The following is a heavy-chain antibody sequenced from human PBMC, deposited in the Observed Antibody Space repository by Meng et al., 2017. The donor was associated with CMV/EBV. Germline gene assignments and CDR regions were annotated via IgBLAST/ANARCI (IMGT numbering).Heavy chain of an antibody. CDR3: ARAQYSSSCDY. CDR2: IDYSGST. D-gene: IGHD6-13*01. V-gene: IGHV4-30-4*08. CDR1: GGSIRSGDYY. Sequence: QVRPERSCPGTVKPSPPLSLTSTVSGGSIRSGDYYWSWLSQPPGKGLEWIGYIDYSGSTSYNPSLKSRVTLSVDPSKNQFSLKLSSVTAADTAVYYCARAQYSSSCDYWGQGTLVTVSS. J-gene: IGHJ4*02.